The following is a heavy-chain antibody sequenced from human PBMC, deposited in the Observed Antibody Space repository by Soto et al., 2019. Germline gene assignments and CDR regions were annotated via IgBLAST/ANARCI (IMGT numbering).Heavy chain of an antibody. D-gene: IGHD2-21*01. V-gene: IGHV4-30-2*01. Sequence: SETLSLTCAVSGGSISSGRSSWNWIRQPPGKGMEWIGYIYHSGSTYYNPSLKSRVTISVDRSKNQFSLKLSSVTATATDVYYCARGNVVAIDYWAREPWSPSPQ. CDR3: ARGNVVAIDY. CDR2: IYHSGST. J-gene: IGHJ4*02. CDR1: GGSISSGRSS.